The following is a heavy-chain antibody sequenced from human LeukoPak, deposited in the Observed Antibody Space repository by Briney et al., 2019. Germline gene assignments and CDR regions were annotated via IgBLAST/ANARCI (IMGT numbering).Heavy chain of an antibody. CDR1: GYSFTSYW. D-gene: IGHD3-22*01. Sequence: PGESLKISCKGSGYSFTSYWIGWVRQMPGKGLEWMGIIYPGDSDTRYSPSFQGQVTISADKSISTAYLQWSSLKASDTAMYYCARLYYYDSSGYYAEPPAFDYWGQGTLVTVSS. CDR2: IYPGDSDT. CDR3: ARLYYYDSSGYYAEPPAFDY. J-gene: IGHJ4*02. V-gene: IGHV5-51*01.